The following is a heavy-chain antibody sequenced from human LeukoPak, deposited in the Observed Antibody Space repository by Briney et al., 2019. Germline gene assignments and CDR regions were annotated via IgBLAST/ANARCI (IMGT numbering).Heavy chain of an antibody. J-gene: IGHJ4*02. V-gene: IGHV3-74*01. CDR2: IDYDGDNA. Sequence: GGSLRLSCTASGFTLSGLWMHWVRQAPGQGLAWVARIDYDGDNAGYADFVKGRFTISRDNAKNTLYLQMNSLRAEDTALYYCARDETSGYYFPGYWGQGTLVTVSS. CDR3: ARDETSGYYFPGY. D-gene: IGHD3-22*01. CDR1: GFTLSGLW.